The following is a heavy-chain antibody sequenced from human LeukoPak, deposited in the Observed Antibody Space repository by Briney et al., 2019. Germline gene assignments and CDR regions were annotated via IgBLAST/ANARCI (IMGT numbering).Heavy chain of an antibody. D-gene: IGHD4-17*01. V-gene: IGHV3-23*01. CDR2: ISGSRGYT. CDR3: AKDNTWTTVTHFDY. J-gene: IGHJ4*02. Sequence: GGSLRLSCAASGFTFSGSAMHWVRQASGKGLEWVSTISGSRGYTYYADSVKGRFTISRDNSKNTLYLQMNSLRAEDTAVYYCAKDNTWTTVTHFDYWGQGTLVTVSS. CDR1: GFTFSGSA.